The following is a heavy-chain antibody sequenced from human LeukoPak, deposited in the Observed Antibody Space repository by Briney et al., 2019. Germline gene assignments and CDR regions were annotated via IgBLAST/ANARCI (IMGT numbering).Heavy chain of an antibody. CDR1: GFTFSGSA. V-gene: IGHV3-73*01. CDR3: TRQSVRGVMVYGIDV. J-gene: IGHJ6*04. CDR2: IRSKANSYAT. Sequence: PGGSLKLSCAASGFTFSGSAMHWVRQASGKGLEWVGRIRSKANSYATAYAASVKGRFTISRDDSKNTAYLQMNSLKTEDTAVYYCTRQSVRGVMVYGIDVWGKGTTVTVSS. D-gene: IGHD3-10*01.